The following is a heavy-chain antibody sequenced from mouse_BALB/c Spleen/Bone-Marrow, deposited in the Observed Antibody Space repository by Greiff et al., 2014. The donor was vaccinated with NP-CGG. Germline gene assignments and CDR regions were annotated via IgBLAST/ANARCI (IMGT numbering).Heavy chain of an antibody. Sequence: DVMLVESGGGLVKPGGSLKLSCAASGFTFSYYAMSWVRQSPEKSLEWVAEISSGGSYTYYPDTVTADSPSPGTMPRTPYLEMSSLRSEDTAMYYCARDSSGYFDYWGQGTTLTVSS. CDR2: ISSGGSYT. CDR1: GFTFSYYA. CDR3: ARDSSGYFDY. V-gene: IGHV5-9-4*01. J-gene: IGHJ2*01. D-gene: IGHD3-1*01.